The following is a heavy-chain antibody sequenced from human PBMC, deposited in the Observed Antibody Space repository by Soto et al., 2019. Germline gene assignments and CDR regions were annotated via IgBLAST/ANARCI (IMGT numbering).Heavy chain of an antibody. D-gene: IGHD2-15*01. CDR2: INAAKGDT. Sequence: QVQLVQSGAEVKKPGASVKISCKASGYTFTSYAMHWVRQAPGQRLEWMGWINAAKGDTKYSQKFQGRVTITRDTSASTAYMELSSLRSEDTAVDYCASGTCSGSSCYSFHFDYWGQGTLVTVSS. V-gene: IGHV1-3*01. CDR3: ASGTCSGSSCYSFHFDY. CDR1: GYTFTSYA. J-gene: IGHJ4*02.